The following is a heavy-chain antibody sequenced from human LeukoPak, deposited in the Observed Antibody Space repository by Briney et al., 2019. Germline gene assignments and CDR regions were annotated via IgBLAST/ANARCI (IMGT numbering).Heavy chain of an antibody. CDR2: INPNSGGT. CDR3: ARGISWYSMDDSSGDAFDI. Sequence: ASVKVSCKASGYTFTGYYMHWVRQAPGQGLEWMGWINPNSGGTNYAQKFQGRVTMTRDTSISTAYMELSRLRSDDTAVYYCARGISWYSMDDSSGDAFDIWGQGTMVTVSS. CDR1: GYTFTGYY. V-gene: IGHV1-2*02. J-gene: IGHJ3*02. D-gene: IGHD3-22*01.